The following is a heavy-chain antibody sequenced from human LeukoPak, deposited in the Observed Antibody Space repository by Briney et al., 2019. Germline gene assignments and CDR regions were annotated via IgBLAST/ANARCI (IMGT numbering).Heavy chain of an antibody. CDR3: ARHGPDLGRLAWFDT. CDR1: IGSMSIYS. Sequence: TSETLSLTCTDPIGSMSIYSWSSIRQPPGKGLWWSGYIYYTGSTNYNPSPNSPVTISVDTSKNQFSLNLSSVTAADTAVYYCARHGPDLGRLAWFDTWGQGTLVTVSS. D-gene: IGHD1-26*01. V-gene: IGHV4-59*08. CDR2: IYYTGST. J-gene: IGHJ5*02.